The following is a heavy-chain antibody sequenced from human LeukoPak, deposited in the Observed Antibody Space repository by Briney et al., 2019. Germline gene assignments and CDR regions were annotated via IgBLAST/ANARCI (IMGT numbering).Heavy chain of an antibody. V-gene: IGHV4-39*07. D-gene: IGHD5-18*01. CDR3: ARDRGYSYGYSAFDI. J-gene: IGHJ3*02. CDR1: GGSISSSSYY. CDR2: IYYSGST. Sequence: SETLSLTCTVSGGSISSSSYYWGWIRQPPGKGLEWIGSIYYSGSTYYNPSLKSRVTISVDTSKNQFSLKLSSVTAADTAVYYCARDRGYSYGYSAFDIWGQGTMVTVSS.